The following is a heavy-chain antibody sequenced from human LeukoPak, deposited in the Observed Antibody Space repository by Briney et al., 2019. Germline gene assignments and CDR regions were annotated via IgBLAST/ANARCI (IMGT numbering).Heavy chain of an antibody. CDR3: ATYTERGWVGAHDY. Sequence: ASVKVSCKASGYTFTGYYMHWVRQAPGQGLEWMGWINPNSGGTNYAQKFQGRVTMTRDTSISTAYMELSRLRSEDTAVYYCATYTERGWVGAHDYWGQGTLVTVSS. D-gene: IGHD1-26*01. CDR1: GYTFTGYY. V-gene: IGHV1-2*02. CDR2: INPNSGGT. J-gene: IGHJ4*02.